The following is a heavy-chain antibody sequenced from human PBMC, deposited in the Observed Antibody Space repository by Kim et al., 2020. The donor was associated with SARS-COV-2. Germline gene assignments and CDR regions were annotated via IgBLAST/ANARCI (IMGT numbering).Heavy chain of an antibody. Sequence: LKSRVTISVDTSKNQFSLELSSVTAADTAVYYCASSKGGGYSSSWYWCDPWGQGTLVTVSS. J-gene: IGHJ5*02. V-gene: IGHV4-39*01. CDR3: ASSKGGGYSSSWYWCDP. D-gene: IGHD6-13*01.